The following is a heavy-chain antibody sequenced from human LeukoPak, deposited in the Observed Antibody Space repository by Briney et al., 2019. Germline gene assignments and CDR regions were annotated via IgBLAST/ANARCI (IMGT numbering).Heavy chain of an antibody. CDR3: AKAGVGPDSSGSFDY. J-gene: IGHJ4*02. D-gene: IGHD3-22*01. CDR2: VRSEGNN. Sequence: QPGGSPRLSCAASGFTFSSHGIHWVRQAPGKGLVSVAFVRSEGNNVYAGSVKGRFTIFRDNSKDTVYLQMNSLRPEDSAVYHCAKAGVGPDSSGSFDYWGQGTLVTVSS. CDR1: GFTFSSHG. V-gene: IGHV3-30*02.